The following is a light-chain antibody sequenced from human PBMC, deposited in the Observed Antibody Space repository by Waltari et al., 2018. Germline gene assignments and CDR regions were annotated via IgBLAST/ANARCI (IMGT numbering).Light chain of an antibody. J-gene: IGKJ2*01. CDR2: GAS. V-gene: IGKV3D-15*01. CDR1: RSVTNN. Sequence: EIVMTQSPATLSVSPVERATLSCRASRSVTNNLAWYQQKPGQAPRLLIYGASTRATGIPARFSGSGSGTEFTLTISSLQSEDFAVYYCHQYDNWYTFGQGTKLEIK. CDR3: HQYDNWYT.